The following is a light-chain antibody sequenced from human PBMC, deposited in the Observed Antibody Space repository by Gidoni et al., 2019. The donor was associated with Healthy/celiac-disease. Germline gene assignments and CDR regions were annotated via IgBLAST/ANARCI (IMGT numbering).Light chain of an antibody. J-gene: IGKJ1*01. CDR1: QSVSSSY. CDR3: QQYGSSPT. Sequence: EIVLTQSPGTLSLSPGERATLSCRASQSVSSSYLAWYQQKPGQAPRFLIYGASSRATGSPDRFSGSGSGTDFTLTISRLEPEDFAVYYCQQYGSSPTFGQGTKVEIK. CDR2: GAS. V-gene: IGKV3-20*01.